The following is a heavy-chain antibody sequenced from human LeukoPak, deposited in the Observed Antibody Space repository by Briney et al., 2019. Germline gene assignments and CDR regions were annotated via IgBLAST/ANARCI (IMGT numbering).Heavy chain of an antibody. V-gene: IGHV1-8*01. CDR1: GYTFTSYD. J-gene: IGHJ5*02. D-gene: IGHD3-10*01. Sequence: ASVKVSCKASGYTFTSYDINWARQATGQGLEWMGWMNPNSGNTGYAQKFQGRVTMTRNTSISTAYMELSSLRSEDTAVYYCASPLCGSGSSFDPWGQGTLVTVSS. CDR3: ASPLCGSGSSFDP. CDR2: MNPNSGNT.